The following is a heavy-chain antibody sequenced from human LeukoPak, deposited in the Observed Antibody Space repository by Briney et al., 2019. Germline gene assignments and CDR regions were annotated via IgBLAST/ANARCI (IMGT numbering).Heavy chain of an antibody. Sequence: PGGSLRLSCAASGFTFDDYAMHWVRQAPGKGLEWVSGISWNSGSIGYADSVKGRFTISRDNAKNSLYLQMNSLRDEDTAVYYCARVRLGTTSWFDPWGQGTLVTVSS. V-gene: IGHV3-9*01. CDR1: GFTFDDYA. D-gene: IGHD4-11*01. J-gene: IGHJ5*02. CDR2: ISWNSGSI. CDR3: ARVRLGTTSWFDP.